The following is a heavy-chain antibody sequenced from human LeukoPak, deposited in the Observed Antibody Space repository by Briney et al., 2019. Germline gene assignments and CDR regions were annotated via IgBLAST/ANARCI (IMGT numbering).Heavy chain of an antibody. CDR3: ARGRMFWAGDHNWFDP. CDR1: GGSISSSSYY. V-gene: IGHV4-39*07. D-gene: IGHD3/OR15-3a*01. CDR2: IYYSGST. J-gene: IGHJ5*02. Sequence: PSETLSLTCTVSGGSISSSSYYWGWIRQPPGKGLEWIGSIYYSGSTYYNPSLKSRVTISVDTSKNQFSLKLSSVTAADTAVYYCARGRMFWAGDHNWFDPWGQGTLVTVSS.